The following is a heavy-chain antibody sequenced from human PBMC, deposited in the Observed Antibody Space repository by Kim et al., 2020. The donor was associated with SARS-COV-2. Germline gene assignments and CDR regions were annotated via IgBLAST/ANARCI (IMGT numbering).Heavy chain of an antibody. CDR3: ASLDYGDYPSYFDY. CDR2: INTNTGNP. CDR1: GYTFTSYA. J-gene: IGHJ4*02. D-gene: IGHD4-17*01. V-gene: IGHV7-4-1*02. Sequence: ASVKVSCKASGYTFTSYAMNWVRQAPGQGLEWMGWINTNTGNPTYAQGFTGRFVFSLDTSVSTAYLQISSLKAEDTAVYYCASLDYGDYPSYFDYWGQGTLVTVSS.